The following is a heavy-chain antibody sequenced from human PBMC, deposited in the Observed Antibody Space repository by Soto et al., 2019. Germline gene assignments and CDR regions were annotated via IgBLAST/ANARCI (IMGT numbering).Heavy chain of an antibody. CDR2: IIPIFGTA. Sequence: ASVKVSCKASGGTFSSYAISWVRQAPGQGLEWMGGIIPIFGTANYAQKFQGRVTITADESTSTAYMELSSLRSEDTAVYYCAREVVPAAPPYYYYYGMDVRGQRTTVTVSS. V-gene: IGHV1-69*13. J-gene: IGHJ6*02. CDR1: GGTFSSYA. CDR3: AREVVPAAPPYYYYYGMDV. D-gene: IGHD2-2*01.